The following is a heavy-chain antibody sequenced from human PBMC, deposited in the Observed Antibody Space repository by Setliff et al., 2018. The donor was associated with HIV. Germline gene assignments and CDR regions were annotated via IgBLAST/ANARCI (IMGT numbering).Heavy chain of an antibody. J-gene: IGHJ4*02. CDR2: INPDGSAK. Sequence: GGSLRLSCAASGLTFSSYWMSWVRQAPGKGLEWVANINPDGSAKYYVDSVKGRFTISRDNAENSLYLQMNSLRVEDTAVYYCASGVVRKWYDSSGSSMLDYWGQGTLVTVSS. CDR1: GLTFSSYW. CDR3: ASGVVRKWYDSSGSSMLDY. D-gene: IGHD3-22*01. V-gene: IGHV3-7*01.